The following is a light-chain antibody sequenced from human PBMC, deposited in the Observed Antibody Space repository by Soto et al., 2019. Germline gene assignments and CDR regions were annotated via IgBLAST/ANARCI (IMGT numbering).Light chain of an antibody. J-gene: IGKJ1*01. CDR1: QRIRHY. CDR2: EAS. Sequence: DIQMTQSLSSLSASVGDRATITCRASQRIRHYLAWYEQKAGQVLKLLIYEASNLQSGGPSRFRGGGYGTEFTLTISSLQPEDVATYYCQNFDSAPRTFGQGTKVDIK. CDR3: QNFDSAPRT. V-gene: IGKV1-27*01.